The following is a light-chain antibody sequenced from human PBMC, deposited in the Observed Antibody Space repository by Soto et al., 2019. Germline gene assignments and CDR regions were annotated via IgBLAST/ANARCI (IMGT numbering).Light chain of an antibody. Sequence: VLTQSPATLSLSPWDSATLSCWASQSVRGHLAWYQQKTGQAPRLLISDESSRATGIPDRFSGSGSGTDLNLTISSLDPEDFAVYFCQKYGYSPRTFGQGTKVDIK. J-gene: IGKJ1*01. CDR2: DES. V-gene: IGKV3-20*01. CDR1: QSVRGH. CDR3: QKYGYSPRT.